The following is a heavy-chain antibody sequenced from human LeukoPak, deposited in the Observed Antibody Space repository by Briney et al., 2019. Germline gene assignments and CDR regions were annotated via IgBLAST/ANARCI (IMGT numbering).Heavy chain of an antibody. Sequence: MTSETLSLTCTGSGVSLSIYYWSWIRQPPGKGLEWIGYIYDSGSTNYNPSLKSRVTISVDTSKNQFSLKLTSVTAADTAVYYCTRDRELGVWGQGTTVTVSS. CDR3: TRDRELGV. V-gene: IGHV4-59*01. CDR1: GVSLSIYY. J-gene: IGHJ6*02. D-gene: IGHD1-26*01. CDR2: IYDSGST.